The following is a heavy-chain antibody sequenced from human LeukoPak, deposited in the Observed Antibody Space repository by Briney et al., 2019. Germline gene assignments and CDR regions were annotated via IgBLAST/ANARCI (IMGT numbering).Heavy chain of an antibody. CDR3: ASPDTKRRLGELSLSR. V-gene: IGHV4-34*01. Sequence: SETLSLTCAVYAGSFSGYYWSWIRQPLGKGLEWIGEINHSGSTNDNPLLKSPLTISVDTSKKQFSLKLSSVTAADTAVYYCASPDTKRRLGELSLSRWGQGTLVTVSS. D-gene: IGHD3-16*02. J-gene: IGHJ4*02. CDR1: AGSFSGYY. CDR2: INHSGST.